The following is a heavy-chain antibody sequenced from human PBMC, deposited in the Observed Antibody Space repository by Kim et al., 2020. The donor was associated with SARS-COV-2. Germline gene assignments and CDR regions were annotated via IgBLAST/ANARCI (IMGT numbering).Heavy chain of an antibody. CDR2: IRQDGSEK. J-gene: IGHJ4*02. Sequence: GGSLRLSCAASGFSFSTYWMNWVRQAPGKGLEWVANIRQDGSEKNYVDSVKGRFTISRDNAKNSLFLQMNSLRDDDTAVYYCASTNSFSYWGQGTLITVS. D-gene: IGHD3-3*01. CDR1: GFSFSTYW. CDR3: ASTNSFSY. V-gene: IGHV3-7*01.